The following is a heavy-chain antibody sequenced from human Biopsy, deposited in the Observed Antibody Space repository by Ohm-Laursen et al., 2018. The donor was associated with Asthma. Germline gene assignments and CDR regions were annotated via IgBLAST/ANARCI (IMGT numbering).Heavy chain of an antibody. CDR2: ISAYNGNT. CDR1: GYTFTSYG. V-gene: IGHV1-18*04. CDR3: AGEGTVGTRSDF. J-gene: IGHJ4*02. D-gene: IGHD1-26*01. Sequence: ASVKVSCKASGYTFTSYGISWVRQAPGQGLEWMGWISAYNGNTNYAQKLQGRVTMTTDTSTSTAYMELRSLRSDDAAVYYCAGEGTVGTRSDFWGQGTLVTVSS.